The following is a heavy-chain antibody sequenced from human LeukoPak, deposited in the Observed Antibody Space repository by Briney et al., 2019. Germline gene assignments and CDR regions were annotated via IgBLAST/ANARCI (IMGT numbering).Heavy chain of an antibody. CDR3: ARGSNYDYYYMDV. CDR1: GYTFTGYY. CDR2: INPNSGGT. J-gene: IGHJ6*03. V-gene: IGHV1-2*02. D-gene: IGHD4-11*01. Sequence: GSSVKVSCKASGYTFTGYYIHWVRQAPGQGLECMGWINPNSGGTNYAQKFQGRVTMTRDTSISTAYMKLSSLRSEDTAVYYCARGSNYDYYYMDVWGKGTTVTVSS.